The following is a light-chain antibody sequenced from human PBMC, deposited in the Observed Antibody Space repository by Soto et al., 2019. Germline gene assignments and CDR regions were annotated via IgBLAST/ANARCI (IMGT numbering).Light chain of an antibody. Sequence: DIQMTQSPSSLSASVGDRVTITCRASQTISNYLNWYQQKSGQAPKLLIYTAASLQSGVPSRFSGSGSGTDFTLTITTLQPEDFATYYCQQSHSAPTTFGGGTKVDIK. J-gene: IGKJ4*01. CDR3: QQSHSAPTT. CDR2: TAA. V-gene: IGKV1-39*01. CDR1: QTISNY.